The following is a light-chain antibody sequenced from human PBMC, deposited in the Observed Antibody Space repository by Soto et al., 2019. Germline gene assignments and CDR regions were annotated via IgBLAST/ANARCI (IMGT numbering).Light chain of an antibody. CDR2: DAS. CDR1: QSVSSD. CDR3: QQRSNWPPLT. Sequence: IGLTQSPSTLSLSPGERATFSCRASQSVSSDLVWYQQKPGQAPRLLIYDASNRATGIPARFSGSGSGTDFTLTISSLEPEDFAVYYCQQRSNWPPLTFGGGTKVDI. V-gene: IGKV3-11*01. J-gene: IGKJ4*01.